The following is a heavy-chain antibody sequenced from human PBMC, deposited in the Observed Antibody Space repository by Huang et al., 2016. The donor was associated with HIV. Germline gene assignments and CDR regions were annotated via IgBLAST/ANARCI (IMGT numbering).Heavy chain of an antibody. J-gene: IGHJ1*01. V-gene: IGHV1-18*01. Sequence: QVQLVQSGAEVKKPGASVKVSCKASGYTFTNYAINWVRRAPGQSLEWMGWIRGNNGKTNYAQKVQGRVTMTKDTSTSTAYMELRSLIADDTAVYYCARERYYYDRSGYYTPVEYFHHWGQGTLVTVSS. CDR2: IRGNNGKT. CDR1: GYTFTNYA. D-gene: IGHD3-22*01. CDR3: ARERYYYDRSGYYTPVEYFHH.